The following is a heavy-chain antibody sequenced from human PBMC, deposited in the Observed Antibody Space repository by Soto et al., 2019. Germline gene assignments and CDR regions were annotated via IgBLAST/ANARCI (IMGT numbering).Heavy chain of an antibody. D-gene: IGHD2-15*01. V-gene: IGHV5-10-1*01. CDR3: ARHNENCSGGSCSINWFHX. Sequence: PGESLKISCKGSGYSFTSYWISWVRQMPGKGLELMVRIDPSDYYTNYSPSFQGHVTISADKSISTAYLQWSSLKYSETAMYYCARHNENCSGGSCSINWFHXWGQGTLVTVSX. J-gene: IGHJ5*02. CDR1: GYSFTSYW. CDR2: IDPSDYYT.